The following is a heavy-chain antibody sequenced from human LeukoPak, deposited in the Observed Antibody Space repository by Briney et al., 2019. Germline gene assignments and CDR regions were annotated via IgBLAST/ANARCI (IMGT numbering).Heavy chain of an antibody. CDR2: ISSDAKTV. D-gene: IGHD5-18*01. CDR1: GFNFRFYI. V-gene: IGHV3-48*01. CDR3: ARVGSRYGPPNS. Sequence: PGGSLRLSCAASGFNFRFYIMNWVRQAPGKGLGWISYISSDAKTVNYADSVKGRFTISRDNAKNSLYLQMNSLSADDTAVYYCARVGSRYGPPNSWGQGTLVTVSS. J-gene: IGHJ4*02.